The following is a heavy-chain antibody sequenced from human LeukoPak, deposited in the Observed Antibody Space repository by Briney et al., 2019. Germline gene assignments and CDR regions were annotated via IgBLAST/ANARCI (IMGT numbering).Heavy chain of an antibody. V-gene: IGHV4-59*01. CDR1: GGSMSSYH. J-gene: IGHJ3*02. CDR2: IYYSGST. Sequence: SETLSLTCAVSGGSMSSYHWNWIRQPPGKGLEWIAYIYYSGSTNYNPSLESRVTISIDTSKDQFSLKLTSVTAADTAVYYCARGDVFDIWGQGTLVTVSS. CDR3: ARGDVFDI.